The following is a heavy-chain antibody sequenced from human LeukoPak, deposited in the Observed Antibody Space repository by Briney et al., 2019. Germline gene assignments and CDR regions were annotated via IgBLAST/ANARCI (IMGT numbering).Heavy chain of an antibody. J-gene: IGHJ6*03. CDR1: GYTFTGYY. V-gene: IGHV1-69*05. Sequence: SVKVSCKASGYTFTGYYMHWVRQAPGQGLEWMGGIIPIFGTANYAQKFQGRVTITTDESTSTAYMELSSLRSEDTAVYYCAGKRYSGYDLVIAYYYYMDVWGKGTTVTVSS. D-gene: IGHD5-12*01. CDR3: AGKRYSGYDLVIAYYYYMDV. CDR2: IIPIFGTA.